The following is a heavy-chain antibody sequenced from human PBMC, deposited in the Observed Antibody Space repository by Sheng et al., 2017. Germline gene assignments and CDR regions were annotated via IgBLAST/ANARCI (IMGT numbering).Heavy chain of an antibody. Sequence: EVQLVESGGGLVQPGGSLRLSCAASGFTFSSYDMHWVRQATGKGLEWVSAIGTAGDTYYPGSVKGRFTISRENAKNSLYLQMNSLRAGDTAVYYCARGSYYYDSSGYYRSYYFDYWGQGTLVTVSS. J-gene: IGHJ4*02. V-gene: IGHV3-13*01. CDR3: ARGSYYYDSSGYYRSYYFDY. CDR2: IGTAGDT. CDR1: GFTFSSYD. D-gene: IGHD3-22*01.